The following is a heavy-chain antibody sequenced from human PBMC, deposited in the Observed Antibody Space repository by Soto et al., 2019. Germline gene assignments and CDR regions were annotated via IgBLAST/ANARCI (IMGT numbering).Heavy chain of an antibody. D-gene: IGHD3-10*01. CDR3: AKRGSGSYYTY. Sequence: EVQLLESGGGLVQPGGSLRLSCAASGFTFSSYAMNWVRQAPGKGLEWVSVISGSGGSTYYADSVKGRFTISRDNSKNTLYLQMTSLRAEDTAVYYCAKRGSGSYYTYWGQGTLVTVSS. J-gene: IGHJ4*02. CDR2: ISGSGGST. V-gene: IGHV3-23*01. CDR1: GFTFSSYA.